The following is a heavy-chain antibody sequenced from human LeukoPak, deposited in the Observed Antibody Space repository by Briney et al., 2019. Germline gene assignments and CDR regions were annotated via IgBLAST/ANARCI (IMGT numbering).Heavy chain of an antibody. J-gene: IGHJ5*02. V-gene: IGHV3-9*01. CDR3: AKTPRTAMVHEYWFDP. CDR2: ISWNRGSI. D-gene: IGHD5-18*01. CDR1: GFTFDDYA. Sequence: GGSLRLSCAASGFTFDDYAMHWVRQPPGKGLEWVAGISWNRGSIGYADSVKGRFPISRDNAKNSLYLQMNSLRAEDTALYYCAKTPRTAMVHEYWFDPWGQGALVTVSS.